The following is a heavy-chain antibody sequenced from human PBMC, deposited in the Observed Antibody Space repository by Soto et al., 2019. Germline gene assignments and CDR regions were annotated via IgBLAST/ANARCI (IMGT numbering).Heavy chain of an antibody. Sequence: GESLKISCKGSGYSFTSYWIGWVRQMPGKGLEWMGIIYPGDSDTRYSPSFQGQVTMSADKSTSTAYLQSSSLKASDTAMYYCARHRVPYGSSASCHLFDYWGQGTLVTVSS. CDR2: IYPGDSDT. D-gene: IGHD2-2*01. CDR3: ARHRVPYGSSASCHLFDY. V-gene: IGHV5-51*01. CDR1: GYSFTSYW. J-gene: IGHJ4*02.